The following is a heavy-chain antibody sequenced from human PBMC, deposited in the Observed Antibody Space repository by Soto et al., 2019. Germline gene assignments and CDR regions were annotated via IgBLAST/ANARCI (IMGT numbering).Heavy chain of an antibody. V-gene: IGHV1-3*01. J-gene: IGHJ3*02. CDR2: MNPLNGDT. Sequence: QVQLVQSGAEVKKPGASVKVSCKASGYTFTTYSMHWVRPAPGQRLEWMGWMNPLNGDTKYSQRFQGRLTIIRDTSASTAYMALSSLRSEDTAIYYCARGNSGAFDIWGQGTMVTVSS. D-gene: IGHD6-19*01. CDR1: GYTFTTYS. CDR3: ARGNSGAFDI.